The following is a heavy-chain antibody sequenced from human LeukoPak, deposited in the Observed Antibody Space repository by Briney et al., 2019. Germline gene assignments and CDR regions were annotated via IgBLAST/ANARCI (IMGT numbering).Heavy chain of an antibody. CDR1: GYTFTSYG. CDR3: ARDHCSGGSCYSNY. CDR2: INPNSGGT. D-gene: IGHD2-15*01. Sequence: GASVKVSCKASGYTFTSYGISWVRQAPGQGLEWMGWINPNSGGTNYAQKFQGRVTMTRDTSISTAYMELSRLRSDDTAVYYCARDHCSGGSCYSNYWGQGTLVTVSS. J-gene: IGHJ4*02. V-gene: IGHV1-2*02.